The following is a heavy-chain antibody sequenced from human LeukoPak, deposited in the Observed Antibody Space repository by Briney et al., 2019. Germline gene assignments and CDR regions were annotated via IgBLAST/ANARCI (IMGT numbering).Heavy chain of an antibody. V-gene: IGHV3-7*01. CDR2: IEQDGSER. D-gene: IGHD1-26*01. CDR3: AREVGATPSSRLGYYFDY. J-gene: IGHJ4*02. Sequence: PGRSLRLSCAASGFTFSSYWMSWVRQAPGKGLEWVANIEQDGSERYYVDSVKGRFTISRDNAKNSLYLQMNSLRAEDTAVYYCAREVGATPSSRLGYYFDYWGQGTLVTVSS. CDR1: GFTFSSYW.